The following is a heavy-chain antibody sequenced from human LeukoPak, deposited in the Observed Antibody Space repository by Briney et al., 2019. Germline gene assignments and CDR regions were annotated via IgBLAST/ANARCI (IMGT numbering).Heavy chain of an antibody. V-gene: IGHV3-33*01. Sequence: GGSLRLSCAASGFTFSSYGMHWVRQAPGKGLEWVAVIWYDGNSQYYADSVRDRFTISRDNSKNTLYLQMNSLRAEDTAVYYCAREYGDSRVYWGQGTLVTVSS. CDR3: AREYGDSRVY. D-gene: IGHD4-17*01. CDR1: GFTFSSYG. J-gene: IGHJ4*02. CDR2: IWYDGNSQ.